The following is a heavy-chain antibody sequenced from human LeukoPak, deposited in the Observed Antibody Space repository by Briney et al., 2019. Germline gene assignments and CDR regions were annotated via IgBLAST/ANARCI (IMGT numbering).Heavy chain of an antibody. CDR2: ISRSGSTI. J-gene: IGHJ6*03. CDR1: GFTFSDYY. Sequence: GGSLRLSCVASGFTFSDYYMGWIRQAPGKGLEWVSYISRSGSTIYYADSVKGRFTISRDNAKNSLYLQMNSLRAADTAVYYCARVPPSYNAYYMDVWGKGTTVTVSS. D-gene: IGHD5-24*01. CDR3: ARVPPSYNAYYMDV. V-gene: IGHV3-11*04.